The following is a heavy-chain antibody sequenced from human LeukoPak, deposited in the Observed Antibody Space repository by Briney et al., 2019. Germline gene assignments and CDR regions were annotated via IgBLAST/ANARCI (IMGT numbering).Heavy chain of an antibody. J-gene: IGHJ6*03. CDR1: GGTFSSYA. CDR2: IIPIVGTA. Sequence: ASVKVSCKASGGTFSSYAISWVRQAPGQGLEWMGGIIPIVGTANYAQKLQGRVTITADESTSTAYMELSSLRSEDTAVYYCARAGYYGSGSYTFYYYYYYMDVWGKGTTVTVSS. V-gene: IGHV1-69*01. CDR3: ARAGYYGSGSYTFYYYYYYMDV. D-gene: IGHD3-10*01.